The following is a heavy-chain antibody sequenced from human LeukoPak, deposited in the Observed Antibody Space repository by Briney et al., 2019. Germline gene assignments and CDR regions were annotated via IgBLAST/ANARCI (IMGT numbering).Heavy chain of an antibody. D-gene: IGHD2/OR15-2a*01. Sequence: SETLSLTCSVSGGSISSYYWSWIRQPAGKGLEWIGRIHNSGSTNYNPSLRSRVTMSVDTSKNQISLKLTSVTAADTAVYYCARDDLEYTVHYGTDVWGQGTTVTVSS. CDR2: IHNSGST. CDR1: GGSISSYY. CDR3: ARDDLEYTVHYGTDV. V-gene: IGHV4-4*07. J-gene: IGHJ6*02.